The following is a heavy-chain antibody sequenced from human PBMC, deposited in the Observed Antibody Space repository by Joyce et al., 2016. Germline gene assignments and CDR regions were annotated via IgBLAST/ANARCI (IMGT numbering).Heavy chain of an antibody. CDR2: IDDRGRT. D-gene: IGHD2-15*01. J-gene: IGHJ4*01. CDR3: ARPVYCSVTTCSGPFQI. Sequence: QVHLQQWGAGLLKPSETLSLTCAVYGGSFSNYFWSWIRQPPGKGLEWIGEIDDRGRTKYTPSLKSRVIISIDTSKNQFSLKLSSVAAADTAVYYCARPVYCSVTTCSGPFQIWGQGSLVAVSS. V-gene: IGHV4-34*02. CDR1: GGSFSNYF.